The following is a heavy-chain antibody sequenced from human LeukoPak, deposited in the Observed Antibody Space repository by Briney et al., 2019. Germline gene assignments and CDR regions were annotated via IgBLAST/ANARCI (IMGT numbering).Heavy chain of an antibody. CDR2: IYYSGST. D-gene: IGHD2-2*01. Sequence: SETLSLTCTVSGGSISSYYWSWIRQPPGKGLEWIGYIYYSGSTNYNPSLKSRVTISVDTSKNQFSLKLSSVTAADTAVYYCARDKSYCTSISCYYNWFDPWGQGTRVTVSS. J-gene: IGHJ5*02. V-gene: IGHV4-59*12. CDR3: ARDKSYCTSISCYYNWFDP. CDR1: GGSISSYY.